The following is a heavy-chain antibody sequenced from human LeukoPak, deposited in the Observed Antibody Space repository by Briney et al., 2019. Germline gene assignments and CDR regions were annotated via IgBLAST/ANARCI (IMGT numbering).Heavy chain of an antibody. D-gene: IGHD1-26*01. J-gene: IGHJ4*02. Sequence: PSQTLSLTCTVPGGSISSGGYYWSRIRQHPGKGLEWIVYIYYSGSTYYNPSLKSRVTISVDTSKNQFSLKLTSVTAADTAVYKCAREVVSVEGAGYYFDSWGQGILVTVSS. CDR2: IYYSGST. CDR1: GGSISSGGYY. CDR3: AREVVSVEGAGYYFDS. V-gene: IGHV4-31*03.